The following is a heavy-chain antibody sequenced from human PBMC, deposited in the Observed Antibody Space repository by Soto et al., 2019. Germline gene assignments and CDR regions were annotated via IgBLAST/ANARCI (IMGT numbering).Heavy chain of an antibody. J-gene: IGHJ4*02. CDR1: GFSFTNFA. CDR2: IGASGDIT. CDR3: AKDDFTDRGDDYFDY. V-gene: IGHV3-23*01. Sequence: GGSMRLSCAASGFSFTNFAMSWVRQAPGKGLEWVAGIGASGDITWYADSVKGRLSISRDNSKNTLYLQLNSLRFEDTAVYYCAKDDFTDRGDDYFDYWGPGTLVTVSS. D-gene: IGHD2-21*02.